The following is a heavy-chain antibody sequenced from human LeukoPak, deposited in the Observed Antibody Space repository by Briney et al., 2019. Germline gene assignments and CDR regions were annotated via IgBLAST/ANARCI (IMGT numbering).Heavy chain of an antibody. V-gene: IGHV1-8*01. CDR1: GYTFTTDD. CDR3: ARVFGQWLAVD. CDR2: IGPGTGKT. Sequence: GSSXKVSCKASGYTFTTDDMNWVGQACGRGREWMGLIGPGTGKTRYPQKFQERVTITRDTSINTVYMELSSLRSEDTAIYYCARVFGQWLAVDWGQGTPVIVSS. J-gene: IGHJ4*02. D-gene: IGHD6-19*01.